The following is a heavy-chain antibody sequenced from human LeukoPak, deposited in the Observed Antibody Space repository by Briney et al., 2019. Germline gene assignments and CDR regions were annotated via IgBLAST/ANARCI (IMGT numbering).Heavy chain of an antibody. CDR2: INPSGGST. CDR3: ARDSGYGGNGYGYYYYMDV. D-gene: IGHD4-23*01. CDR1: GYTFTSYY. Sequence: ASVKVSCKASGYTFTSYYMHWVRQAPGQGLEWMGIINPSGGSTSYAQKFQGRVTMIRDTSTSTVYMELSSLRSEDTAVYYCARDSGYGGNGYGYYYYMDVWGKGTTVTVSS. J-gene: IGHJ6*03. V-gene: IGHV1-46*01.